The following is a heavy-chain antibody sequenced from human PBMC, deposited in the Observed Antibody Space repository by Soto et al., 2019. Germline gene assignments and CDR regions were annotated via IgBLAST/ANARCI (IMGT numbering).Heavy chain of an antibody. CDR3: ASLDTTMAL. D-gene: IGHD5-18*01. Sequence: ASVNVSCKASGYTFTYRYLHWVRQAPGQALEWMGWITPFNGNTNYAQKFQDRDTITRDRSMSTAYMELSSLRSEDTAMYYCASLDTTMALWGQGTLVTVSS. CDR1: GYTFTYRY. V-gene: IGHV1-45*02. CDR2: ITPFNGNT. J-gene: IGHJ4*02.